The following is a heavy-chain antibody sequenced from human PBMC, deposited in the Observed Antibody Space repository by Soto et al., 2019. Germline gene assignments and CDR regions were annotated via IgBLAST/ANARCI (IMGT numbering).Heavy chain of an antibody. CDR2: IWYDGSNK. D-gene: IGHD3-10*01. Sequence: QVQLVESGGGVVQPGRSLRLSCAASGFTFSSYGMHWVRQAPGKGLEWVAVIWYDGSNKYYADSVKGRFTISRDNSKNTLYLQMNSLRAEDTAVYYCARDASLRLWSSGGEDYWGQGNLVTVSS. V-gene: IGHV3-33*01. CDR3: ARDASLRLWSSGGEDY. J-gene: IGHJ4*02. CDR1: GFTFSSYG.